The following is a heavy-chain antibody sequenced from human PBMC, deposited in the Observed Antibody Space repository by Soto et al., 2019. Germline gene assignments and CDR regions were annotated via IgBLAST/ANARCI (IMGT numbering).Heavy chain of an antibody. D-gene: IGHD2-15*01. V-gene: IGHV1-8*02. J-gene: IGHJ3*02. CDR3: ARGKYCSGGSCYVAFDI. CDR1: GDTFTGYY. Sequence: ASVKVSCKASGDTFTGYYMHWVRQATGQGLEWMGWMNPNSGNTGYAQKFQGRVTMTRNTSISTAYMELSSLRSEDTAVYYCARGKYCSGGSCYVAFDIWGQGTMVTVS. CDR2: MNPNSGNT.